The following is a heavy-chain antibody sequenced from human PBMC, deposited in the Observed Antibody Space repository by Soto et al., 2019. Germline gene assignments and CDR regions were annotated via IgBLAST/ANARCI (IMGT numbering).Heavy chain of an antibody. CDR1: GYTFTSYG. V-gene: IGHV1-18*01. CDR2: ISAYNGNT. Sequence: QVQLVLSGAEVKKPGASVKVSCKASGYTFTSYGISWVRQAPGQGLEWMGWISAYNGNTNYAQKLQSRVTMTTDTSSSTAYIELTSLRSDDTAVYYCARRSLPAAMWNYMDVRGKGTTVTVSS. CDR3: ARRSLPAAMWNYMDV. J-gene: IGHJ6*03. D-gene: IGHD2-2*01.